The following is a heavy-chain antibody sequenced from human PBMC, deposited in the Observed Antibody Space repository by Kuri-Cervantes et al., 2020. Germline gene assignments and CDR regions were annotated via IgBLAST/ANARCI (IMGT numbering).Heavy chain of an antibody. J-gene: IGHJ4*02. D-gene: IGHD3-10*01. CDR3: ARLRFGELLSFDS. Sequence: LRLSCAASGFTFSSYSMNWVRQPPGKGLEWIGSIYYSGSTYYNPSLKSRVTISVDTSKNQFSLKLSSVTAADTAVYYCARLRFGELLSFDSWGQGTLVTVSS. CDR1: GFTFSSYS. CDR2: IYYSGST. V-gene: IGHV4-38-2*01.